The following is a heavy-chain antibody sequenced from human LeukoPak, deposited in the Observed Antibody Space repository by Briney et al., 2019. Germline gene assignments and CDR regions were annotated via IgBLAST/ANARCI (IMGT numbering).Heavy chain of an antibody. CDR2: IKQDGSEQ. J-gene: IGHJ4*02. Sequence: PGGSLRLSCAASGFTFRNYWMNWVRQAPGKGLEWVANIKQDGSEQSYVDSVKARFTISRDNSRSTLYLQMDSLTAEDTALYYCAKDGLYFDGSTHIYYFDSWGQGTLVAVSS. V-gene: IGHV3-7*03. CDR3: AKDGLYFDGSTHIYYFDS. D-gene: IGHD3-9*01. CDR1: GFTFRNYW.